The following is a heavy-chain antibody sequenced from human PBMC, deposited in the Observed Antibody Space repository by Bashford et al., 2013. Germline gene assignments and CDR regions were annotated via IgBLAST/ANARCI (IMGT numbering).Heavy chain of an antibody. V-gene: IGHV3-74*01. CDR1: GFTFNDYW. Sequence: GGSLRLSCVLSGFTFNDYWMHWVRQAPGKGLVWVSRIISDGSYTNYADSVKGRFTISRDNAKNTLFLQMNNLRADDTAVYYCARGSSRFYYDTSAYYDTWGQGTLVTVSS. D-gene: IGHD3-22*01. J-gene: IGHJ5*02. CDR2: IISDGSYT. CDR3: ARGSSRFYYDTSAYYDT.